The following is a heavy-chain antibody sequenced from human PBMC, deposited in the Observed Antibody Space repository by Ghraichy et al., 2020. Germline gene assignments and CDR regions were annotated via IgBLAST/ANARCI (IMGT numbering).Heavy chain of an antibody. CDR2: IYHSGST. D-gene: IGHD6-6*01. CDR3: ARAGLGSSSEGFDY. J-gene: IGHJ4*02. CDR1: GGSISSGGYS. V-gene: IGHV4-30-2*01. Sequence: SETLSLTCAVSGGSISSGGYSWSWIRQPPGKGLEWIGYIYHSGSTYYNPSLKSRVTISVDRSKNQFSLKLSSVTAADTAVYYCARAGLGSSSEGFDYWGQGTLVTVSS.